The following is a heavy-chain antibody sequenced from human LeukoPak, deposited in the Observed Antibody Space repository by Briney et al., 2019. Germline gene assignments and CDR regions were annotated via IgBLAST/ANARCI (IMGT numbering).Heavy chain of an antibody. D-gene: IGHD3-3*01. CDR1: GFTFSSYS. V-gene: IGHV3-48*01. Sequence: PGGSLRLSCAASGFTFSSYSMNWVRQAPGKGLEWVSYISSSSSTIYYADSVKGRFTISRDNAKNSLYLQMNSLRAEDTAVYYCARVYYDFWSGYYREYYFDYWGQGTLVTVSS. CDR2: ISSSSSTI. J-gene: IGHJ4*02. CDR3: ARVYYDFWSGYYREYYFDY.